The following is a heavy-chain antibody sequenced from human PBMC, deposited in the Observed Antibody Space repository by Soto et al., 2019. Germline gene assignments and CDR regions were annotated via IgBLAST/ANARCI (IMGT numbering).Heavy chain of an antibody. J-gene: IGHJ4*02. D-gene: IGHD3-3*01. CDR3: ASHYDMWSGYLSPVDY. CDR2: IDTSGTKI. CDR1: GYTFSDYY. V-gene: IGHV3-11*01. Sequence: GGSLRLSCAASGYTFSDYYMSWIRQAPGKGLEWISYIDTSGTKIYYADSVKGRFTITRDNAKNSLYLEMNSLRDEDTAVYYCASHYDMWSGYLSPVDYWGQGTLVTVS.